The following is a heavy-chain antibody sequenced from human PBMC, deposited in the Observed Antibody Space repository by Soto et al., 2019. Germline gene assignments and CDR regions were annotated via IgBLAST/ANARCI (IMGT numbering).Heavy chain of an antibody. CDR1: AGSICGGDSY. D-gene: IGHD3-10*01. J-gene: IGHJ6*02. Sequence: SETLSLTCTVSAGSICGGDSYGSWIRKPPGNGLEWIGYIYYSGSTYYNPSLKIRVTISVDTSKNQFSLKLSSVTAADTAVYYCARDVLLWFGELGGRDVWGQGTTVTVSS. CDR2: IYYSGST. V-gene: IGHV4-30-4*01. CDR3: ARDVLLWFGELGGRDV.